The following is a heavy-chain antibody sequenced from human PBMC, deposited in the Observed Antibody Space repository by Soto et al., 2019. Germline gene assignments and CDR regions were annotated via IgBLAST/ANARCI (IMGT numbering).Heavy chain of an antibody. J-gene: IGHJ6*02. CDR3: AAASSPDCYYYGMDV. CDR1: GFTFSSYA. V-gene: IGHV3-23*01. Sequence: GGSLRLSWAASGFTFSSYAMSWVRQAPGKGLEWVSAISGSGGSTYYADSVKGRFTISRDNSKNTLYLQMNSLRAADTAVYYGAAASSPDCYYYGMDVWGQGATVTVSS. CDR2: ISGSGGST. D-gene: IGHD6-13*01.